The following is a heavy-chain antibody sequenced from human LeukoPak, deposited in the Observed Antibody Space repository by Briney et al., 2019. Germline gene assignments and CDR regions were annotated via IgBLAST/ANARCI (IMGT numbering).Heavy chain of an antibody. CDR3: ARVTVSNDAIDI. V-gene: IGHV3-48*01. D-gene: IGHD4-17*01. Sequence: GGSLRLSCAASGFTFSSYNMNWVRQAPGEGLERVSYISSSASGIYYADSVKGRFTISRDNAKNSLYLQMNSLRAEDTAVYYCARVTVSNDAIDIWGQGTVVTVSS. J-gene: IGHJ3*02. CDR2: ISSSASGI. CDR1: GFTFSSYN.